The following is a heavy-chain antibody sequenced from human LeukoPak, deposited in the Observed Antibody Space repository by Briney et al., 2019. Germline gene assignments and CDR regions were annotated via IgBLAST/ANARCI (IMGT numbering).Heavy chain of an antibody. J-gene: IGHJ5*02. D-gene: IGHD2-15*01. Sequence: ASVKVSCKASGYTFTGYYMHWVRQAPGQGLEWMGWINPNSGGTNYAQKFQGRVTMTRDTSISTAYMELRSLRSDDTAVYYCAREEGVEGNWFDPWGQGTLVTVSS. CDR3: AREEGVEGNWFDP. V-gene: IGHV1-2*02. CDR1: GYTFTGYY. CDR2: INPNSGGT.